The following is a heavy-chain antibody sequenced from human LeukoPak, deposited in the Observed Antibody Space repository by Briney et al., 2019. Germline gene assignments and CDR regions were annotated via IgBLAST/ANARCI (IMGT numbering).Heavy chain of an antibody. CDR3: AKDDAWLQYNY. CDR1: GFTFSSYA. Sequence: TGGSLRLSCAASGFTFSSYAMHWVRQAPGKGLEWVSGISWNSGNIGYADSVKGRFTISRDNAKNSLYLQMNSLRVEDTAVFYCAKDDAWLQYNYWGQGTLVTVSS. J-gene: IGHJ4*02. CDR2: ISWNSGNI. D-gene: IGHD5-24*01. V-gene: IGHV3-9*01.